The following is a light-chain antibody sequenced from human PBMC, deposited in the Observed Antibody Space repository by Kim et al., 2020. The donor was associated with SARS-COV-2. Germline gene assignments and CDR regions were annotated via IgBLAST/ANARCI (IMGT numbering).Light chain of an antibody. Sequence: ASVGDRVTITCRASQDIANSLAWYQQKPGKVPKVLIHAASTLQSGVPSRFSGGGSGTEFTLTIGSLQTEDVATYYCQKYNSAPWTFGPGTKVDIK. V-gene: IGKV1-27*01. CDR3: QKYNSAPWT. CDR2: AAS. CDR1: QDIANS. J-gene: IGKJ1*01.